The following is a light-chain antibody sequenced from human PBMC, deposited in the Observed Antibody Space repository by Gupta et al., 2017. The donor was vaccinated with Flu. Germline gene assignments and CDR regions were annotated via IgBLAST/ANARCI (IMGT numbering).Light chain of an antibody. CDR1: QSVSSHY. V-gene: IGKV3-20*01. Sequence: PGTLPWSPGERATLSSRASQSVSSHYLAWYQQKPGQAPRLLIYGASSRATGIPDRFSGSGSGTDFTLTSSRREHEDFAVYYWQQYGSSPTFGQGTRLEIK. CDR3: QQYGSSPT. CDR2: GAS. J-gene: IGKJ5*01.